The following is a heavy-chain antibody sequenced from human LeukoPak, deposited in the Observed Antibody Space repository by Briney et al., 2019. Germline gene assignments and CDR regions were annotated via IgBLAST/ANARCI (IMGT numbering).Heavy chain of an antibody. D-gene: IGHD2-15*01. CDR3: ARGGPYCSGGSCAVRY. J-gene: IGHJ4*02. V-gene: IGHV3-7*03. Sequence: GSLRLSFAASGFTFISYWMSWVRQAPGKGLEWVAHIKQDGSEKYYVDSVKGRFTISRDNAKNSLYLQMNSLRAEDTAAYYCARGGPYCSGGSCAVRYWGQGTLVTVSS. CDR2: IKQDGSEK. CDR1: GFTFISYW.